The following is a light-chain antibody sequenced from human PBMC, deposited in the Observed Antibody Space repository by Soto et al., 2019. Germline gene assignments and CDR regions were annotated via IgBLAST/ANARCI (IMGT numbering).Light chain of an antibody. CDR1: SSNIGGNI. CDR3: AAWDDSLNGVV. J-gene: IGLJ2*01. V-gene: IGLV1-44*01. Sequence: QSVLTQPPSASGTPGQRVTISCSGSSSNIGGNIVNWYQQLPGTAPKLLIHSNNQRPPGVPDRFSGSKSGTSASLAISGLQSEDEADYYCAAWDDSLNGVVFGGGTKLTVL. CDR2: SNN.